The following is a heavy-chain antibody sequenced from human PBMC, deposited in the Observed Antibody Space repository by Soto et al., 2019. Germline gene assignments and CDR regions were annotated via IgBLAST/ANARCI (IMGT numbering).Heavy chain of an antibody. CDR2: IGGSGGST. D-gene: IGHD3-16*02. CDR1: GFTFSSYA. CDR3: AKDRHYDYVWGSYRSSALDY. V-gene: IGHV3-23*01. Sequence: LRLSCAASGFTFSSYAMSWVRQAPGKGLEWVSAIGGSGGSTYYADSVKGRFTISRDNSKNTLYLQMNSLRAEDTAVYYCAKDRHYDYVWGSYRSSALDYWGPGTLVTVSS. J-gene: IGHJ4*02.